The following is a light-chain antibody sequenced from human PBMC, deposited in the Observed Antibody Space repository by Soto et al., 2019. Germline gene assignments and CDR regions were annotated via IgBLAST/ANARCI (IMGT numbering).Light chain of an antibody. CDR2: DAS. V-gene: IGKV1-5*01. CDR3: QQYKTSLRT. Sequence: DLQMTQNASTLSASVGDRVTITCRASQSIDSWLAWYQQKPGKAPKLLMYDASSLESGVSSRFSGSGSGTEFTLIISSLQPDDFATYYCQQYKTSLRTFGGGTKVDIK. J-gene: IGKJ4*01. CDR1: QSIDSW.